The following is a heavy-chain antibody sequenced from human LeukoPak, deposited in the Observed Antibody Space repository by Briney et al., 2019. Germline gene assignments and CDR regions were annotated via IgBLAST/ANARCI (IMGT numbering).Heavy chain of an antibody. D-gene: IGHD6-19*01. Sequence: ASLKVSCKPSGYTFTGYYLHWVQQAPGQGLEWMGWINPNTGATIYAEKFQGRVTMTRDTSIDTANMEMRSLRSDDTAVYYCARDRVGSGWPRPWYFEFWGQGTLITVSS. V-gene: IGHV1-2*02. CDR1: GYTFTGYY. CDR2: INPNTGAT. J-gene: IGHJ4*02. CDR3: ARDRVGSGWPRPWYFEF.